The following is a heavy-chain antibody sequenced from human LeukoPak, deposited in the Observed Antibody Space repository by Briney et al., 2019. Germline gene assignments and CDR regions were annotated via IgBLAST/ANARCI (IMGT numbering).Heavy chain of an antibody. CDR3: ARGRLASYNRNWWVDY. V-gene: IGHV4-34*01. Sequence: SETLSLTCAVYGGSFSGYYWSWIRQPPGKGLEWIGEINHSGSTNYNPSLKSRVTISVDTSKNQFSLKLSSVTAADTAVYYCARGRLASYNRNWWVDYWGQGTLVTVSS. CDR2: INHSGST. J-gene: IGHJ4*02. CDR1: GGSFSGYY. D-gene: IGHD1-14*01.